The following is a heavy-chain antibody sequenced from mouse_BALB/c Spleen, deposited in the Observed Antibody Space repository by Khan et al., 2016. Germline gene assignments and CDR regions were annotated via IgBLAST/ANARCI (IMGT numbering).Heavy chain of an antibody. CDR3: RSVYFDY. CDR1: GFTFSDAW. Sequence: EVKLEESGGGLVQPGGSMKLSCAASGFTFSDAWMDWVRQSPEKGLEWVAEIRSKANNHAKYFTESVKGRLTISRDDYKSSVYLQMHSLRADDTGIYYCRSVYFDYWGQGTTLTVSS. V-gene: IGHV6-6*01. J-gene: IGHJ2*01. CDR2: IRSKANNHAK.